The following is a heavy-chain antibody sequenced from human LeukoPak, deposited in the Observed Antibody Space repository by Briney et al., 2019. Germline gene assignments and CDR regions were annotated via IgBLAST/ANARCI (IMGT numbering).Heavy chain of an antibody. V-gene: IGHV4-30-2*01. J-gene: IGHJ6*02. CDR2: IYHSGST. CDR3: ARERCISTSCSHGMDV. CDR1: GGSISSGGYY. D-gene: IGHD2-2*01. Sequence: SQTLSLTCTVSGGSISSGGYYWSWIRQPPGKGLEWIGYIYHSGSTYYNPSLKSRVTISVDRSKNQFSLKLSSVTAADTAVYYCARERCISTSCSHGMDVWGQGTTVTVSS.